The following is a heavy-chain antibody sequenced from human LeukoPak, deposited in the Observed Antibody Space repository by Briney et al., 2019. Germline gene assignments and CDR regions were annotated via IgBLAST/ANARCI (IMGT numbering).Heavy chain of an antibody. Sequence: GGSLRLSRAASGYNFGEYGMSWVRQDPAKGLEWVSGISWSGDGTDYRDSVKGRFNISRDNAKNSLHLQINNLGAEDTGLYYCARGGRYSDFWGQGTLVTVSS. CDR3: ARGGRYSDF. CDR2: ISWSGDGT. J-gene: IGHJ4*02. V-gene: IGHV3-20*04. CDR1: GYNFGEYG. D-gene: IGHD1-26*01.